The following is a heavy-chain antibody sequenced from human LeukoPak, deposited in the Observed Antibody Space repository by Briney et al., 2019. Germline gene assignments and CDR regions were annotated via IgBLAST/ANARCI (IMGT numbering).Heavy chain of an antibody. CDR3: ARDVSHAFDM. V-gene: IGHV1-18*01. Sequence: ASVRVSCKASGYTFTKYGISWVRQAPGQGLEWMGWISTYKGNTNYAQKFQGRVTMTKDTSTSTAYMELRSLRSDDTAMYYCARDVSHAFDMWGQGTMVTVSP. J-gene: IGHJ3*02. CDR1: GYTFTKYG. CDR2: ISTYKGNT.